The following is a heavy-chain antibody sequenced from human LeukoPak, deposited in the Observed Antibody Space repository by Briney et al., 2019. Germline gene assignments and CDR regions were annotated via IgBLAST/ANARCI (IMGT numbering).Heavy chain of an antibody. Sequence: GGSLRLSCTASGFTFSTFGMTWVRQTPGKGLEWVSEISECGDYTYYADSVKGRFTISRDNSKNTLYLQVDSLRAEDTALYFCTKGSWLDNWGQGTLVTPSA. CDR1: GFTFSTFG. V-gene: IGHV3-23*01. CDR3: TKGSWLDN. J-gene: IGHJ5*02. CDR2: ISECGDYT.